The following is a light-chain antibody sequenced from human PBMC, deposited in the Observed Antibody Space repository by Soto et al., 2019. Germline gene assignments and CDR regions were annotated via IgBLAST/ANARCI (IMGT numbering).Light chain of an antibody. V-gene: IGKV3-20*01. Sequence: EIVLTQSPGTLSLSPGERGTLSCRASQRISSSHLAWYQQKPGQAPRLLIYGASFRATGIPDRFSGSGSGTEFTLTISRLEPEDIAVYYCQQFSYSPWTFGQGTKVDVK. CDR1: QRISSSH. CDR3: QQFSYSPWT. CDR2: GAS. J-gene: IGKJ1*01.